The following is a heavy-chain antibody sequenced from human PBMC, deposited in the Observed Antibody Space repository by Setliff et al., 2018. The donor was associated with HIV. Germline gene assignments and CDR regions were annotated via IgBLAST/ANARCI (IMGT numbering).Heavy chain of an antibody. D-gene: IGHD6-6*01. CDR3: AGEAWTSYRSSSGYYYYYMDV. Sequence: PSETLSLTCTVSGYSISSGYYWGWIRQPPGKGLEWIGSIYHSGITYYNSSLKSRVTISVDTSKNQFSLKLSSVNAADTAVYYCAGEAWTSYRSSSGYYYYYMDVWGKGTTVTVSS. CDR1: GYSISSGYY. V-gene: IGHV4-38-2*02. CDR2: IYHSGIT. J-gene: IGHJ6*03.